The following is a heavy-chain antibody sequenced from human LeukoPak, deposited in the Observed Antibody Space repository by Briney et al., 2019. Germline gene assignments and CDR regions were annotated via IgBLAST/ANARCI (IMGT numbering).Heavy chain of an antibody. D-gene: IGHD4-17*01. CDR1: GYTFTSYA. CDR3: ASQEVNGAPL. J-gene: IGHJ4*02. V-gene: IGHV1-69*04. Sequence: VASVKVSCKASGYTFTSYAISWVRQAPGQGLEWMGRIIPILGIANYAQKFQGRVTITADKSTSTAYMELSSLRSEDTAVYYCASQEVNGAPLWGQGTLVTVSS. CDR2: IIPILGIA.